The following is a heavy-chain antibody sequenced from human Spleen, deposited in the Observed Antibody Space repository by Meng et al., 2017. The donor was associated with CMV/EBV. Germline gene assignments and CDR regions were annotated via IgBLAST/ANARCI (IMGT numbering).Heavy chain of an antibody. D-gene: IGHD3-16*01. Sequence: ASVKVSCKASGYTFTSYDINWVRQATGQGLEWMGWIRPSSGVTNFAQKFQGRVTMTSDTSISTAYMELSRLRFDDTGVYYCATREVWGGGSRPFSWGQGTLVTVSS. CDR1: GYTFTSYD. V-gene: IGHV1-2*02. CDR2: IRPSSGVT. CDR3: ATREVWGGGSRPFS. J-gene: IGHJ5*02.